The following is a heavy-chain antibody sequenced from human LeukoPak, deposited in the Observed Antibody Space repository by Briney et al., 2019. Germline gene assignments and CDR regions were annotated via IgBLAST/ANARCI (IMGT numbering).Heavy chain of an antibody. CDR3: ARPRSRDGYPDY. V-gene: IGHV5-51*01. D-gene: IGHD5-24*01. Sequence: PGESLKISCKGSGYSFTSYWIGWVRHMPGKDVEWTGIIYPGDSDTRYSPSFQGQVTISADKSISTAYLQWSSLKASDTAMYYCARPRSRDGYPDYWGQGTLVTVSS. J-gene: IGHJ4*02. CDR1: GYSFTSYW. CDR2: IYPGDSDT.